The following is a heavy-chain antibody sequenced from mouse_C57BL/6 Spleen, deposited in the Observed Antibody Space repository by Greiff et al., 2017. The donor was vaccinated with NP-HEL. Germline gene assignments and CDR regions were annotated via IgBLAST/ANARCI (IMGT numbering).Heavy chain of an antibody. D-gene: IGHD3-2*02. CDR1: GYTFTSYW. CDR2: IDPSDSET. V-gene: IGHV1-52*01. J-gene: IGHJ4*01. Sequence: QVQLQQPGAELVRPGSSVKLSCKASGYTFTSYWMHWVKQRPIQGLEWIGNIDPSDSETHYNQKFKDKATLTVDKSSSTAYMQLSSLTSEDSAVYYCARERERTAQARDAMDYWGQGTSVTVSS. CDR3: ARERERTAQARDAMDY.